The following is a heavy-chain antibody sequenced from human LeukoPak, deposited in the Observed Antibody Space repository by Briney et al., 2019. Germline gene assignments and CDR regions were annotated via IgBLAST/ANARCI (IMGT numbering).Heavy chain of an antibody. J-gene: IGHJ5*02. Sequence: SETLSLTCAVSGGSISSGGYSWSWIRQPPGKGLEWIGSIYYSGSTYYNPSLKSRVTISVDTSKNQFSLKLSSVTAADTAVYYCASVGEYGSGSQFEPWGQGTLVTVSS. V-gene: IGHV4-39*01. D-gene: IGHD3-10*01. CDR2: IYYSGST. CDR3: ASVGEYGSGSQFEP. CDR1: GGSISSGGYS.